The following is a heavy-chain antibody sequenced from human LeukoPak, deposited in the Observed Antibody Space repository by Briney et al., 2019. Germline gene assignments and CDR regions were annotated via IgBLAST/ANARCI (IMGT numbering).Heavy chain of an antibody. V-gene: IGHV4-59*01. D-gene: IGHD3-22*01. J-gene: IGHJ6*02. CDR2: IYYSGST. Sequence: SETLSLTCTVSGGYISSYYWSWIRQPPGKGLEWIGYIYYSGSTNYNPSLKSRVTISVDTSKNQFSLKLSSVTAADTAVYYCARRPYYDSSGNYYGMDVWGQGTTVTVSS. CDR1: GGYISSYY. CDR3: ARRPYYDSSGNYYGMDV.